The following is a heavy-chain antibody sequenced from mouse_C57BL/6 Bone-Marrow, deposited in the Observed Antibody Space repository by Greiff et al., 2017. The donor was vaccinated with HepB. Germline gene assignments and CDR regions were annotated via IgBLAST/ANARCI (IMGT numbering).Heavy chain of an antibody. V-gene: IGHV1-52*01. CDR2: IDPSDSET. D-gene: IGHD2-1*01. Sequence: QVQLQQPGAELVRPGSSVKLSCKASGYTFTSYWMHWVKQRPIQGLEWIGNIDPSDSETHYNQKFKDKATLTVDKSSSTAYMQLSSLTSEDSAVYYCARGGGLDGNWDYAMDYWGQGTSVTVSS. CDR1: GYTFTSYW. CDR3: ARGGGLDGNWDYAMDY. J-gene: IGHJ4*01.